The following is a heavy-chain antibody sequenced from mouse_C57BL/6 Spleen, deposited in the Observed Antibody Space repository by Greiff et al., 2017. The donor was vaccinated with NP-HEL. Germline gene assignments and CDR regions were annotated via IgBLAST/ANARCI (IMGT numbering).Heavy chain of an antibody. Sequence: VQLQQSGAELARPGASVKLSCKASGYTFTSYGISWVKQRTGQGLEWIGEIYPRSGNTYSNEKFKGKATLTADKSSCTAYMELRSLTSEDSAVDFCARDWLRRLDYWGQGTTLTVSS. D-gene: IGHD2-2*01. CDR3: ARDWLRRLDY. CDR2: IYPRSGNT. CDR1: GYTFTSYG. J-gene: IGHJ2*01. V-gene: IGHV1-81*01.